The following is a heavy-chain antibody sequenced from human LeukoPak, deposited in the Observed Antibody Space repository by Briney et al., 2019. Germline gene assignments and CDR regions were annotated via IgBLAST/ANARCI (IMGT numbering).Heavy chain of an antibody. CDR2: INHSGST. CDR3: ARRAVDTAMVGYYYGMDV. V-gene: IGHV4-34*01. D-gene: IGHD5-18*01. J-gene: IGHJ6*02. CDR1: GGSFSGYY. Sequence: SETLSLTCAVYGGSFSGYYWSWIRQPPGKGLEWIGEINHSGSTNYNPSLKSRVTISVDTSKNQFSLKLSSVTAADTAVHYCARRAVDTAMVGYYYGMDVWGQGTTVTVSS.